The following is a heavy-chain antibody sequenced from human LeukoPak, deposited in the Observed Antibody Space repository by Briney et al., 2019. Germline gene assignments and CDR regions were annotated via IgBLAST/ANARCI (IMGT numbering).Heavy chain of an antibody. D-gene: IGHD2-2*01. CDR1: GFTFSSYS. J-gene: IGHJ4*02. V-gene: IGHV3-23*01. CDR2: ISGSGGST. CDR3: AKGYCSSTSCYARFDY. Sequence: PGGSLRLSCAASGFTFSSYSMNWVRQAPGKGLEWVSAISGSGGSTYYADSVKGRFTISRDNSKNTLYLQMNSLRAEDTAVYYCAKGYCSSTSCYARFDYWGQGTLVTVSS.